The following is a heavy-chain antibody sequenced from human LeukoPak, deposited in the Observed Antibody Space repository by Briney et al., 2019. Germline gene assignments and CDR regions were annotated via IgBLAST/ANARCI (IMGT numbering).Heavy chain of an antibody. CDR1: GGSISSYY. J-gene: IGHJ6*02. Sequence: SETLSLTCTVSGGSISSYYWSWIRQPPGKGLEWIGYIYYSGSTNYNPSLKSRVTISVDTSKNQFSLKLSSVTAADAAVYYCAREPYYHYGMDVWGQGTTVTVSS. V-gene: IGHV4-59*01. CDR2: IYYSGST. CDR3: AREPYYHYGMDV.